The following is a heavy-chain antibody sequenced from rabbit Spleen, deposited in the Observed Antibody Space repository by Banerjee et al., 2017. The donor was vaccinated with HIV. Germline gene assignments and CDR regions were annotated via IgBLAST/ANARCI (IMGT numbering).Heavy chain of an antibody. CDR1: GVSFSFSSY. CDR2: IDTGGSDFT. V-gene: IGHV1S45*01. D-gene: IGHD4-2*01. CDR3: ARGGYGGHIYAMGL. Sequence: QEQLVESGGGLVKPEGSLTLTCTASGVSFSFSSYMCWVRQAPGKGLEWITCIDTGGSDFTYFATWAKGRFTISKTSSTTVTLQMTSLTDADTATYFCARGGYGGHIYAMGLWGQGTLVTVS. J-gene: IGHJ3*01.